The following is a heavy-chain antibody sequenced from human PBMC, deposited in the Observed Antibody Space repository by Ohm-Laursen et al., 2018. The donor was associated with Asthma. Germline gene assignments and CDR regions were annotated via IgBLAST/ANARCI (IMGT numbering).Heavy chain of an antibody. CDR3: AKDSSATTSPSFDY. V-gene: IGHV3-23*01. D-gene: IGHD1-1*01. CDR2: IDGSGGRT. J-gene: IGHJ4*02. Sequence: SLRLSCSASGFTFNKHHMTWVRQAPGKGLEWVSAIDGSGGRTYYADSVKGRFTISRDNPRNTLYLQMNSLRAEDTAVYYCAKDSSATTSPSFDYWGQGTLVTVSS. CDR1: GFTFNKHH.